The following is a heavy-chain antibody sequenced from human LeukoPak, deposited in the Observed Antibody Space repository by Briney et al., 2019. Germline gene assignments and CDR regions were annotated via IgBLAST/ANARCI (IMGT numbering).Heavy chain of an antibody. CDR1: GGTFSSYA. V-gene: IGHV1-69*05. Sequence: SVKVSCKASGGTFSSYAISWVRQAPGQGLEWMGRTIPIFGTANYAQKFQGRVTITTDESTSTAYMELSSLRSEDTAVYYCARDGPRWFGELWGYYFDYWGQGTLVTVSS. D-gene: IGHD3-10*01. CDR2: TIPIFGTA. J-gene: IGHJ4*02. CDR3: ARDGPRWFGELWGYYFDY.